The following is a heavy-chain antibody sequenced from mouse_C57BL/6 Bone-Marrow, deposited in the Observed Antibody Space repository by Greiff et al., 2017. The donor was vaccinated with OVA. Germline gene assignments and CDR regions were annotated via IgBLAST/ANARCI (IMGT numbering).Heavy chain of an antibody. V-gene: IGHV14-3*01. CDR2: IDPANDNT. Sequence: EVQLQESVAELVRPGASVKLSCTASGFNIKNTYMHWVKQRPEQGLEWIGRIDPANDNTKYAPKFQGKGTMTADTSSKTAYLQLSSLSSEDTSVYCCARGNFGSSFYAMDYWGQGTSVTVSS. D-gene: IGHD1-1*01. CDR1: GFNIKNTY. CDR3: ARGNFGSSFYAMDY. J-gene: IGHJ4*01.